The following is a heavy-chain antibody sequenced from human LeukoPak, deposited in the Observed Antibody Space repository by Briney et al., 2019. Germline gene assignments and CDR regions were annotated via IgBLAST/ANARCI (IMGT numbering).Heavy chain of an antibody. V-gene: IGHV4-34*01. D-gene: IGHD3-3*01. J-gene: IGHJ6*02. CDR1: GGSFSGYY. CDR2: INHSGST. CDR3: ALFGTDLDYYYYGMDV. Sequence: PSETLSLTCAVYGGSFSGYYWSWIRQPPGKGLEWIGEINHSGSTNYNPSLKSRVTISVDTSKNQFSLKLSSVTAADTAVYYCALFGTDLDYYYYGMDVWGQGTTVTVSS.